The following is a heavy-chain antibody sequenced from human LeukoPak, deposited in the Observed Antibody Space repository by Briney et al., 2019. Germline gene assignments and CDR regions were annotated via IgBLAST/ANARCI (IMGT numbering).Heavy chain of an antibody. D-gene: IGHD6-19*01. CDR1: GFAFNRYI. CDR2: IPYDGSYK. J-gene: IGHJ1*01. V-gene: IGHV3-30*04. Sequence: GGSLRLSCAASGFAFNRYIVQWVRQAPGKGLEWVAVIPYDGSYKYYADSVKGRFTISRDNSKNTLYLQMNSLRVEDTAVYYCASHHRIAVVGSEYFQHWGQGTLVTVSS. CDR3: ASHHRIAVVGSEYFQH.